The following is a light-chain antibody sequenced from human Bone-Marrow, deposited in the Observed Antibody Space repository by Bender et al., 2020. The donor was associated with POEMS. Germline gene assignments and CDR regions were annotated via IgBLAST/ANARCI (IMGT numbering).Light chain of an antibody. Sequence: SYEVTQPPSVSVSPGQTASITCSGDDLGDKYVAWYQQKPGQSPVLVIYQDTKRPSGILERFSGSNSGNTATLTISGTQAMDEADYYCQAWDTYSVIFGVGTKLTVL. V-gene: IGLV3-1*01. CDR2: QDT. CDR1: DLGDKY. CDR3: QAWDTYSVI. J-gene: IGLJ2*01.